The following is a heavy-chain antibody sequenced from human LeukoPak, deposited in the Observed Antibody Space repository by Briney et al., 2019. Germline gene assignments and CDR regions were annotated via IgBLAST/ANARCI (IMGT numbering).Heavy chain of an antibody. CDR2: MYYSGST. Sequence: SETLSLTCSVSGGSISRDYWSWIRQPPGKGLEWIGYMYYSGSTNFNPSLKTRVTISVVTSQYHFSLKMRSVPAGDSAAYCCARVSLGDYGNWFDLWGQGTLVTVSS. CDR1: GGSISRDY. V-gene: IGHV4-59*01. J-gene: IGHJ5*02. CDR3: ARVSLGDYGNWFDL. D-gene: IGHD4-17*01.